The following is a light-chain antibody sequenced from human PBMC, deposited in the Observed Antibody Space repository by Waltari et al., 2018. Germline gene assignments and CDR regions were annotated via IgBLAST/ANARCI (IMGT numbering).Light chain of an antibody. J-gene: IGLJ1*01. CDR2: DVR. Sequence: QSALTQPPSASGSPGPPITISCPGTSRYVGGYHYLSWYQQHPGKAHKLMIYDVRNRPSVVSNLFSGSKSGNTASLTISGLQAEDEADYYCTSFTSRNTLVFGTGTKVTVL. CDR1: SRYVGGYHY. CDR3: TSFTSRNTLV. V-gene: IGLV2-14*03.